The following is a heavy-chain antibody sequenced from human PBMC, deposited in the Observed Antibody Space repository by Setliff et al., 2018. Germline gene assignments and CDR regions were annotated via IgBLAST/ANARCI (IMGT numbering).Heavy chain of an antibody. D-gene: IGHD5-12*01. CDR2: INHSGST. CDR3: TRGPDGYTYQGAFDI. CDR1: GGSFSGYY. V-gene: IGHV4-34*01. Sequence: SETLSLTCAVYGGSFSGYYWGWIRQPPGKGLEWIGEINHSGSTNYNPSLKSRVTISVDTSKNQSSLKLSSVTAADTAVYYCTRGPDGYTYQGAFDIWGQGTMVTVSS. J-gene: IGHJ3*02.